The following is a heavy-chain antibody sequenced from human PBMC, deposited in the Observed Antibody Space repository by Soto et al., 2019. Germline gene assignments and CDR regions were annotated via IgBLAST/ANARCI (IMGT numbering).Heavy chain of an antibody. CDR2: ISGSGGST. V-gene: IGHV3-23*01. J-gene: IGHJ5*02. Sequence: PGGSLRLSCAASVFTFSSYAMSWVRQAPGKGLEWVSAISGSGGSTYYADSVKGRFTISRDNSKNTLYLQMNSLRAEDTAVYYCAKDLEDLGYCSSTSCYPIDPWGQGTLVTVS. D-gene: IGHD2-2*01. CDR1: VFTFSSYA. CDR3: AKDLEDLGYCSSTSCYPIDP.